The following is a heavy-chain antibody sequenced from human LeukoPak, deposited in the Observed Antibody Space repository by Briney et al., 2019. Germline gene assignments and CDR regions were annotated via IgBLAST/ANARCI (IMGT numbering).Heavy chain of an antibody. CDR3: ARGQWELPN. J-gene: IGHJ4*02. CDR1: GFTFNSYA. V-gene: IGHV3-21*01. D-gene: IGHD1-26*01. CDR2: ISSTSNYI. Sequence: GGSLRLSCAASGFTFNSYAMSWVRQAPGKGLEWVSSISSTSNYIYYADSVKGRFTISRDNAKNSLYLQMNSLRAEDTAIYYCARGQWELPNWGQGTLVTVSS.